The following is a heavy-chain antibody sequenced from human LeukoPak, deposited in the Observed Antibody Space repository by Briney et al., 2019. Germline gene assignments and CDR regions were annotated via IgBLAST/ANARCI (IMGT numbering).Heavy chain of an antibody. Sequence: PGGSLRLSCAASGSTLSTYAMSWVRQTPGKGLEWVAATSSSDAGTYHADSVRGRFTISRDNSKNTLYLQMNSLRAEDAAVYFCAKAPVTSCRGAYCYPFDSWGQGTLVTVSS. V-gene: IGHV3-23*01. CDR1: GSTLSTYA. J-gene: IGHJ4*02. D-gene: IGHD2-21*01. CDR3: AKAPVTSCRGAYCYPFDS. CDR2: TSSSDAGT.